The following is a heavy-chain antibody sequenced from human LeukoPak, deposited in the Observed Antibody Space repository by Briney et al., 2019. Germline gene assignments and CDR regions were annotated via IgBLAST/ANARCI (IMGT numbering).Heavy chain of an antibody. D-gene: IGHD1-26*01. Sequence: SETLSLTGTVSGGSISSYYWSWIRQPPGKGLDWIGFIYYSGGTNYNPSLKSRVTISVDTSKNQLSLKLSSVIAADSAVYYCARLGFSNSGSYLAPSDYWGQGTLVTVSS. CDR2: IYYSGGT. CDR3: ARLGFSNSGSYLAPSDY. CDR1: GGSISSYY. J-gene: IGHJ4*02. V-gene: IGHV4-59*08.